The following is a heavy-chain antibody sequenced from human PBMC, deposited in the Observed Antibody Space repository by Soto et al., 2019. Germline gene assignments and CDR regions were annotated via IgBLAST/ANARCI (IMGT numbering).Heavy chain of an antibody. D-gene: IGHD6-19*01. J-gene: IGHJ4*02. CDR2: GSQDGRNT. CDR1: GFTFSDYA. Sequence: VQLVESGGGVVQPGRSLRLSCAASGFTFSDYAMHWVRQAPGKGLGWVAVGSQDGRNTHYADSVKGRFTTSRDRSKNRVSLEMSSLRAEDTAVYYCAKGGQQWRVTSDSNYWGQGALVTVSS. V-gene: IGHV3-30*18. CDR3: AKGGQQWRVTSDSNY.